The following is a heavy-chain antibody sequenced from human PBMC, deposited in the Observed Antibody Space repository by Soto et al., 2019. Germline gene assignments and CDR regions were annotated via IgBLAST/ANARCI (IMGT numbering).Heavy chain of an antibody. J-gene: IGHJ3*02. CDR2: IYYSGST. CDR1: GGSISSSSYY. V-gene: IGHV4-39*01. CDR3: ASIAAAGTGDAFDI. D-gene: IGHD6-13*01. Sequence: SETLSLTCTVSGGSISSSSYYWGWIRQPPGKGLEWIGSIYYSGSTYYNPSLKSRVTISVDTSKNQFSLKLSSVTAADTAVYYCASIAAAGTGDAFDIWGQGTIVTVSS.